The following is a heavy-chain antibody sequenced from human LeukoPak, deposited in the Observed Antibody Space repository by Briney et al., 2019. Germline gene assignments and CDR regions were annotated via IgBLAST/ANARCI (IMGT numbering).Heavy chain of an antibody. CDR1: GYSFTTYW. J-gene: IGHJ4*02. D-gene: IGHD3-3*01. CDR2: IYPGDSDP. CDR3: ARISVLAFDY. Sequence: GGSLKISCKVSGYSFTTYWIAWVRQMPEKRLEWMGIIYPGDSDPRYSPSFQGQVTISADKSINTACLQWSSLKPSDTAIYYCARISVLAFDYWGQGTLVTVSS. V-gene: IGHV5-51*01.